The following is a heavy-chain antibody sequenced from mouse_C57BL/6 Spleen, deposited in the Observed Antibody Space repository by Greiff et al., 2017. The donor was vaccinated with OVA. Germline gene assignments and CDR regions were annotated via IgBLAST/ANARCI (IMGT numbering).Heavy chain of an antibody. J-gene: IGHJ2*01. CDR2: IYPSDSET. V-gene: IGHV1-61*01. CDR3: ARIETAQAPLDY. D-gene: IGHD3-2*02. CDR1: GYTFTSYW. Sequence: QVQLQQPGAELVRPGSSVKLSCKASGYTFTSYWMDWVKQRPGQGLEWIGNIYPSDSETHYNQKFKDKATLTVDKSSSTAYMQLSSLTAEDSAVYYCARIETAQAPLDYGGQGTTLTVSS.